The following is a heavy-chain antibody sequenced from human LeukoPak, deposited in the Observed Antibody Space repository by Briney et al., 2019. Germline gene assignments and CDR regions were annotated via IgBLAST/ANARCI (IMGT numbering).Heavy chain of an antibody. Sequence: GGSLRLSCAASGFTFSSYWMSWVRQAPGKGLEWVANIKRDGSEKYYVDSVKGRFTISRDNAKNSLYLQMNSLRAEDTAVYYCARVSGDYYDSSGYYFGNGYFDYWGQGTLVTVSS. D-gene: IGHD3-22*01. CDR2: IKRDGSEK. J-gene: IGHJ4*02. CDR1: GFTFSSYW. CDR3: ARVSGDYYDSSGYYFGNGYFDY. V-gene: IGHV3-7*01.